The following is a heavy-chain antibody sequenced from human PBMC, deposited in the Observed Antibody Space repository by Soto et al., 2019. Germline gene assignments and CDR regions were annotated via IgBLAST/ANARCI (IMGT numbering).Heavy chain of an antibody. Sequence: ASVKVSCKASGYTFTSYAMHWVRQAPGQRLEWMGWISADNGNTNYSQKFQGRVTITTDTSTSTAYMELRSLRSDDTAVYYCARDVNRLLGDDAFDIWGQGTMVTVSS. CDR1: GYTFTSYA. CDR2: ISADNGNT. V-gene: IGHV1-3*01. CDR3: ARDVNRLLGDDAFDI. J-gene: IGHJ3*02.